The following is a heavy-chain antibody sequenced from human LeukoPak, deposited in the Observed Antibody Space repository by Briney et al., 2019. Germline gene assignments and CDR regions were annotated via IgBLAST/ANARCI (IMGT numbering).Heavy chain of an antibody. Sequence: GGSLRLSCTASGFTFIDYYMSWVRQAPGKGLERVSYISRTSNTIYYADSVKGRFTFSRDNAKNALYLQMNSLRAEDTAVYYCTGARWSPTFCNPGDSLLSWGQGTLGTVS. CDR3: TGARWSPTFCNPGDSLLS. J-gene: IGHJ4*03. V-gene: IGHV3-11*04. CDR1: GFTFIDYY. D-gene: IGHD3-3*01. CDR2: ISRTSNTI.